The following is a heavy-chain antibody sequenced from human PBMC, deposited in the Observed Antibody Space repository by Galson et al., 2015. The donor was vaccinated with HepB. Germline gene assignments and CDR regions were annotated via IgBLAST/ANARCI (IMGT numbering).Heavy chain of an antibody. Sequence: SVKVSCKASGYTFTSYAMHWVRQAPGQRLEWMGWINAGNGNTKYSQKFQGRVTMTRDTSTSTAYMELSSQRSEDIDVYYCARHVPGLGGGDYWGQGTLVTVSS. D-gene: IGHD3-10*02. V-gene: IGHV1-3*03. J-gene: IGHJ4*02. CDR2: INAGNGNT. CDR1: GYTFTSYA. CDR3: ARHVPGLGGGDY.